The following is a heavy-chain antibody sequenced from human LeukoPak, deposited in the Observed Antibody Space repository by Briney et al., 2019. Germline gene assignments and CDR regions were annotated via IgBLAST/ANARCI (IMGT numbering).Heavy chain of an antibody. D-gene: IGHD3-10*01. J-gene: IGHJ4*02. V-gene: IGHV4-31*03. CDR2: IYYSGST. CDR1: GDSISSGGYY. Sequence: KPSETLSLTCTVSGDSISSGGYYWSWIRQHPGKGLEWIGYIYYSGSTYYNPSLKSRVTISVDTSKNQFSLKLSSVTAADTAVYYCARVKIANYYGSGSPVTWGQGTLVTVSS. CDR3: ARVKIANYYGSGSPVT.